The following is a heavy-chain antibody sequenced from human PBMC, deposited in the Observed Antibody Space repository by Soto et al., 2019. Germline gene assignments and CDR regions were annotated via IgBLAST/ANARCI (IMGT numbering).Heavy chain of an antibody. CDR2: IYNSGST. D-gene: IGHD3-10*01. J-gene: IGHJ6*02. V-gene: IGHV4-59*01. CDR1: SDSISSYY. Sequence: SETLSLTCTVSSDSISSYYWSWIRRPPGKGLEWIGYIYNSGSTHSNPSLQSRVTISVATSKNQFSLKLSSVTAAHTGIYYCARARITMVREVIKYNMDVWGQGTTVTVSS. CDR3: ARARITMVREVIKYNMDV.